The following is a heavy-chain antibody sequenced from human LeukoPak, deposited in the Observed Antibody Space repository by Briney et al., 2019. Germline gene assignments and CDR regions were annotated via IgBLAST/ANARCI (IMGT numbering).Heavy chain of an antibody. CDR2: IYSGGNT. CDR3: ARSDRTEIYDYVWGSYRYLNWFDP. V-gene: IGHV3-66*01. Sequence: GGSLRLSCAAFGFTVSVNYMSWVRQAPGKGLECVSVIYSGGNTYYADSVKGRFTISRDNSKNTLYLQMNSLRAEDTAVYYCARSDRTEIYDYVWGSYRYLNWFDPWGQGTLVTVSS. J-gene: IGHJ5*02. D-gene: IGHD3-16*02. CDR1: GFTVSVNY.